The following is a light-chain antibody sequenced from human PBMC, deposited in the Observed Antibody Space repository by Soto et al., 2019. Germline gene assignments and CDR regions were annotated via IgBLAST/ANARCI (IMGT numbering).Light chain of an antibody. CDR3: STWDGSLNGWM. Sequence: QSVLTQPPSVSGTPGLRVTISCSGGSSNIGSDTVNWYQQLPGAAPKLLIFNDDQRPSGVPDRFSGSRSGTSASLVISGLQSDDEADYFCSTWDGSLNGWMFGGGTKLTVL. J-gene: IGLJ3*02. CDR2: NDD. CDR1: SSNIGSDT. V-gene: IGLV1-44*01.